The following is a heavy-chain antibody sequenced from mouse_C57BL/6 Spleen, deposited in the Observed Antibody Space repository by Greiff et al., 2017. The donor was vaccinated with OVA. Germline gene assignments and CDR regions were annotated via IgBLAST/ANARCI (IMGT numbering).Heavy chain of an antibody. CDR2: IHPSDSDT. D-gene: IGHD4-1*01. J-gene: IGHJ3*01. CDR3: ALGGRNWDRTY. CDR1: GYTYTSYW. V-gene: IGHV1-74*01. Sequence: QVQLQQPGAELVKPGASVKVSCKASGYTYTSYWMHWVKQRPGQGLEWIGRIHPSDSDTNYNQKFKGKATLTVDKSSSTAYMQLSSLTSEDSAVYYCALGGRNWDRTYWGQGTLVTVSA.